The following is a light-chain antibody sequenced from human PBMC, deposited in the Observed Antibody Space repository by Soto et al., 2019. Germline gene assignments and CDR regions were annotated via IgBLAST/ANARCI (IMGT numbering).Light chain of an antibody. V-gene: IGLV2-14*03. J-gene: IGLJ2*01. Sequence: QSVLTQPASVSGSPGQSITISCTGTSSDVGGYNYVSWYQQYPGKAPKLMIYDVSNRPSGVSNRFSGSKSGNTASLTISGLQAEDEADYYCSSNTGSSTRVFGGGTKLTVL. CDR3: SSNTGSSTRV. CDR2: DVS. CDR1: SSDVGGYNY.